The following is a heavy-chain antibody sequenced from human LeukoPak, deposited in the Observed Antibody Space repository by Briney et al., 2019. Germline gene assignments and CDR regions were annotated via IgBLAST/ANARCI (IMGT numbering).Heavy chain of an antibody. CDR2: IRYDGSNK. D-gene: IGHD2-2*01. Sequence: GGSLRLSCAASGFTFSSYGMHWVRQAPGKGLEWVAFIRYDGSNKYYADSVKGRFTISRDNSKNTLYLQMNSLRAEDTAVYYCARERTLYFYYYYMDVWGKGTTVTVSS. CDR1: GFTFSSYG. V-gene: IGHV3-30*02. J-gene: IGHJ6*03. CDR3: ARERTLYFYYYYMDV.